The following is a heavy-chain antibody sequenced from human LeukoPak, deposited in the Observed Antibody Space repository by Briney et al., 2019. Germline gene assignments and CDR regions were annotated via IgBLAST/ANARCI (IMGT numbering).Heavy chain of an antibody. CDR3: ARDLLPYDFWSGYYGEYFDY. D-gene: IGHD3-3*01. J-gene: IGHJ4*02. CDR1: GFTFSSYG. CDR2: ISYDGSNK. V-gene: IGHV3-30*03. Sequence: GRSLRLSCAASGFTFSSYGMHWVRQAPGKGLEWVAVISYDGSNKYYADSVKGRFTISRDNSKNTLYLQMNSLRAEDTAVYYCARDLLPYDFWSGYYGEYFDYWGQGTLVTVSS.